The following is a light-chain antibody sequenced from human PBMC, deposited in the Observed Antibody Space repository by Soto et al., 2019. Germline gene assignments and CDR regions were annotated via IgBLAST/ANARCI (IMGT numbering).Light chain of an antibody. CDR3: MQVLQTPFT. J-gene: IGKJ4*01. V-gene: IGKV2-28*01. CDR2: LAS. Sequence: DIVMTQSPLSLPVTPLEPSSISFSSSQILLHSNGYNYLAWFLQKAGQSPQLLIYLASSRASGVPDRFSGSGSGTDFTLKISRVEAEDVGVYYCMQVLQTPFTFGGGTKVDIK. CDR1: QILLHSNGYNY.